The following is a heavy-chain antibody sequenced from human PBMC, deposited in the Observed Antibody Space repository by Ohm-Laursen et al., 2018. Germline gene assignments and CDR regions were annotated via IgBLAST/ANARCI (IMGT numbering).Heavy chain of an antibody. D-gene: IGHD2-2*02. J-gene: IGHJ4*02. Sequence: GSLRLSCTASGFTFSSYAMNWVRQTPGKGLEWVSVIRGDDDTTYYIDSVKSRFTTSRDNSRDTLYLQMNSLRAEDTAIYYCAKGFSLSCYTGCDCWGQGTLVTVSS. CDR2: IRGDDDTT. CDR1: GFTFSSYA. CDR3: AKGFSLSCYTGCDC. V-gene: IGHV3-23*01.